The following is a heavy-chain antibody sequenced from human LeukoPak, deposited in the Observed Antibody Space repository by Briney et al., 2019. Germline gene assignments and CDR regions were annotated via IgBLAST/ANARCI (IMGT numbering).Heavy chain of an antibody. Sequence: SETLSLTCTVSGGSNNSYYWTWIRQPPGKGLEWIGNIHTSGSTNYNPSLKSRVVMSIDTSKNQFSLKLSSVTAADTAVYYCARDLGRWYNWFDPWGQGTLVTVSS. D-gene: IGHD3-16*01. CDR3: ARDLGRWYNWFDP. V-gene: IGHV4-4*09. CDR2: IHTSGST. J-gene: IGHJ5*02. CDR1: GGSNNSYY.